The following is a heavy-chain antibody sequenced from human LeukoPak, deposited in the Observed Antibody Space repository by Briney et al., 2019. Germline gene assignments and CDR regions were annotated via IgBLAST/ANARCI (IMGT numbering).Heavy chain of an antibody. CDR2: IKSKTDGGTT. J-gene: IGHJ3*02. CDR3: TTAPAAFDI. V-gene: IGHV3-15*01. Sequence: GGSLRLSCTASGFTFSNAWMSWVRRAPGKGLEWVGRIKSKTDGGTTDYAAPVKDRFTISRDDSKDTLFLQMNSLKIEDTAVYYCTTAPAAFDIWGQGTVVTVSS. CDR1: GFTFSNAW.